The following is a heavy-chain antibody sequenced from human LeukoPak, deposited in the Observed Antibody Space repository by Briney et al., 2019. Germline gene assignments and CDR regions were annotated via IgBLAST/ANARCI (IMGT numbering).Heavy chain of an antibody. V-gene: IGHV6-1*01. J-gene: IGHJ6*02. Sequence: SQTLSLTCAIFGDSVSSNSAAWNWIRQSPSRGLEWLGRTYYRSKWYNDYAVSVKSRITINPDTSKNQFSLQLNSVTPEDTAVYYCARTGRSGYYFAYYYYGMDVWGQGTTVTVSS. D-gene: IGHD3-22*01. CDR3: ARTGRSGYYFAYYYYGMDV. CDR1: GDSVSSNSAA. CDR2: TYYRSKWYN.